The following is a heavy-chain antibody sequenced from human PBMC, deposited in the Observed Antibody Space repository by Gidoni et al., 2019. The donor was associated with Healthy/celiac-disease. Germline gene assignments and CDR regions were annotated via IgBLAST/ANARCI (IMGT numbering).Heavy chain of an antibody. V-gene: IGHV3-21*01. CDR3: ARNTIFGVGYTRYGMDV. J-gene: IGHJ6*02. Sequence: EVQLVESGGGLVKPGGSLRLSCPASGFTFSSYSMNWVRQAPGKGLEWVSSISSSSSYIYYADSGKGRFTISRDNAKNSLYLQMNSLRAEDTAVYYCARNTIFGVGYTRYGMDVWGQGTTVTVSS. D-gene: IGHD3-3*01. CDR2: ISSSSSYI. CDR1: GFTFSSYS.